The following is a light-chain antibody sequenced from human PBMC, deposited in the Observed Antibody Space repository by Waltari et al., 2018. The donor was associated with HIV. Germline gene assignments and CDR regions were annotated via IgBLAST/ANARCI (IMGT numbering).Light chain of an antibody. Sequence: QSALTQPASVSGSPGQSISISCTGTSSNVGSDDLVSWYQQHPGDAPKLIIYEVTKRPKGVSNRFSGSRSGNTASLTITVLQAEDEADYYCCSCPRSGIRYVFGTGTKVTVL. CDR3: CSCPRSGIRYV. V-gene: IGLV2-23*02. J-gene: IGLJ1*01. CDR1: SSNVGSDDL. CDR2: EVT.